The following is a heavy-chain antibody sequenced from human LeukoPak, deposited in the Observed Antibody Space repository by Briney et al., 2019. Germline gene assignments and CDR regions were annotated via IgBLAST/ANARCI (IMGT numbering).Heavy chain of an antibody. CDR1: GSTFSSYW. CDR3: TRSLNYGFDY. J-gene: IGHJ4*02. Sequence: GALRLSCAASGSTFSSYWMHWVRQAPGKGLVWVSHINGDGGSTTYADSVKGRFTISRDNAKNTLYLQMNSLRAEDTAVFYCTRSLNYGFDYWGQGTLVTVSS. CDR2: INGDGGST. V-gene: IGHV3-74*03. D-gene: IGHD5-24*01.